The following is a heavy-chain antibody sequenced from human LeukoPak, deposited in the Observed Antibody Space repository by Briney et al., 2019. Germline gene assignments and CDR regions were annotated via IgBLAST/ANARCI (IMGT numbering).Heavy chain of an antibody. D-gene: IGHD3-22*01. CDR2: ISYDGSNK. CDR3: ASRHHTTYYYDSSGYYFDY. V-gene: IGHV3-30*14. CDR1: GFTFSSYA. J-gene: IGHJ4*02. Sequence: GGSLRLSCAASGFTFSSYAMHWVRQAPGKGLEWVAVISYDGSNKYYADSVKGRFTISRDNSKNTLYLQMNSLRAEDTAVYYCASRHHTTYYYDSSGYYFDYWGQGTLVTASS.